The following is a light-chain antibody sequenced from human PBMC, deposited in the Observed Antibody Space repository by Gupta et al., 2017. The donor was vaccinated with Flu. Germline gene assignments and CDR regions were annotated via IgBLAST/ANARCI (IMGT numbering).Light chain of an antibody. CDR2: NDS. CDR1: ASPKQY. Sequence: SYELTQPTSVSVSPGQTARITCSGDASPKQYAYWYKQKPGQAPVLVIENDSERHAGIPDRFSGSRSGNTATLTICGVQAEDEADYYCESEARSGTLVFGGGTKLTVL. CDR3: ESEARSGTLV. J-gene: IGLJ2*01. V-gene: IGLV3-25*02.